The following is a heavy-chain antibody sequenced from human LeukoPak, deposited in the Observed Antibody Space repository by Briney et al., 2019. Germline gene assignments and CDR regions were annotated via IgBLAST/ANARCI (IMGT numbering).Heavy chain of an antibody. V-gene: IGHV3-23*01. CDR1: GFTFDDYA. CDR3: AKERSLEIAVAGTIFDY. CDR2: ISGSGGST. J-gene: IGHJ4*02. Sequence: GGSLRLFCAASGFTFDDYAMSWVRQAPGKGLEWVSAISGSGGSTYYADSVKGRFTISRDNSKNMIYLEMSSLKAEDTAVYYCAKERSLEIAVAGTIFDYWGQGTLVTVSS. D-gene: IGHD6-19*01.